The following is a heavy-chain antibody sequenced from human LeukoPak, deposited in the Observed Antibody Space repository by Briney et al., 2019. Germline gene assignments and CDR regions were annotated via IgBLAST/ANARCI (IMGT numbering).Heavy chain of an antibody. D-gene: IGHD2-2*01. J-gene: IGHJ6*02. CDR3: ARDIVEVPAAMKYYYYYGMDV. CDR2: ISTYNGDT. Sequence: ASVKVSCKASGYTFTTYGISWVRQAPGQGLELMGWISTYNGDTNHAQKFQGRATMTSDTSTSTVYMELSSLRSEDTAVYYCARDIVEVPAAMKYYYYYGMDVWGQGTTVIVSS. V-gene: IGHV1-18*01. CDR1: GYTFTTYG.